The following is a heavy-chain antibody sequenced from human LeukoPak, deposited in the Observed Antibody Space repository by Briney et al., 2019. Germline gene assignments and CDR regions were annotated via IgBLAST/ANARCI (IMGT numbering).Heavy chain of an antibody. CDR3: AREHVSRFLEGSGMDV. CDR2: MYYSGST. Sequence: SDTLSLTCAVSGYSISSSNWWGWIRQPPGKGLEWIGSMYYSGSTNYNSSLKSRVIISVDTSKNQFSLKLTSATAADTAVYYCAREHVSRFLEGSGMDVWGQGTTVTVSS. CDR1: GYSISSSNW. J-gene: IGHJ6*02. D-gene: IGHD3-3*01. V-gene: IGHV4-28*03.